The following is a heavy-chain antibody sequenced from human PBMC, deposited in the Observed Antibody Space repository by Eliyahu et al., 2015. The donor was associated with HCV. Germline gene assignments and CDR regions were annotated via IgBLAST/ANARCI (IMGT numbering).Heavy chain of an antibody. J-gene: IGHJ4*02. D-gene: IGHD2-15*01. Sequence: QVQLQQWGAGLLKXSETLSLTCAVYGGSFXDYYWSWIRQPPGKGLEWIGEINHSGSTNYNPSLKSRVTKSVDTSKNQFSLKLNSVTAADTAVYYCARGTVGAASYFDCWGQGTLVTVSS. CDR2: INHSGST. V-gene: IGHV4-34*01. CDR3: ARGTVGAASYFDC. CDR1: GGSFXDYY.